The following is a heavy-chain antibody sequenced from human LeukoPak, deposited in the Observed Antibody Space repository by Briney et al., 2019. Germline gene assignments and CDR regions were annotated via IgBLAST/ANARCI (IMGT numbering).Heavy chain of an antibody. J-gene: IGHJ4*02. CDR1: GFTFSNYA. V-gene: IGHV3-23*01. CDR2: ISGSGGST. D-gene: IGHD3-9*01. Sequence: GGSLRLSCAASGFTFSNYAMNWVRQAPGKGLEWVSAISGSGGSTYYADSVKGRFTISRDNSKNTLYLQMNSLRAEDTAVYYCAKDHDIRRGYWGQGTLVTVSS. CDR3: AKDHDIRRGY.